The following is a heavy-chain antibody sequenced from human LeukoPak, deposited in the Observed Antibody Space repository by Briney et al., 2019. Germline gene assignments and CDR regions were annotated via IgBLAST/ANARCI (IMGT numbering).Heavy chain of an antibody. D-gene: IGHD3-16*01. CDR1: GGSVSSGSYY. CDR3: ARLRSDWYFDL. CDR2: IYYSGST. V-gene: IGHV4-61*01. J-gene: IGHJ2*01. Sequence: PSETLSLTCTVSGGSVSSGSYYWSWIRQPPGKGPEWIGYIYYSGSTNYNPSLKSRVTISVDTSKNQFSLKLSSVTAADTAVYYCARLRSDWYFDLWGRGTLVTVSS.